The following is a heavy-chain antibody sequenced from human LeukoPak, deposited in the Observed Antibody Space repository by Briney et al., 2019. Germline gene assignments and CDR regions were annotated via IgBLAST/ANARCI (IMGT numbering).Heavy chain of an antibody. CDR1: GGTFSSYA. D-gene: IGHD3-22*01. Sequence: ASVKVSCKASGGTFSSYAISWVRQAPGQGLEWMGGIIPIFGTANYAQKFQGRVTITADESTSTAYMELSSLRSEDPAVYYCAREVLGGYYNDYWGQGTLVTVSS. J-gene: IGHJ4*02. V-gene: IGHV1-69*13. CDR3: AREVLGGYYNDY. CDR2: IIPIFGTA.